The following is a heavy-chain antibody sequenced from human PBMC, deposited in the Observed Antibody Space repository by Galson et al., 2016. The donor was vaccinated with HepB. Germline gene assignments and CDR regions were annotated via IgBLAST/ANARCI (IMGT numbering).Heavy chain of an antibody. CDR1: GGTFSSYA. J-gene: IGHJ6*01. Sequence: SCKASGGTFSSYAISWVRQAPGQRLEWMGGIIPFFGAANYAQEFQGRVTITADESTSTAYMELSSLRSEDTAVYYRARGLNEIHLWLTHYYYDLDVWGQGTTVIVSS. CDR3: ARGLNEIHLWLTHYYYDLDV. CDR2: IIPFFGAA. V-gene: IGHV1-69*01. D-gene: IGHD5-18*01.